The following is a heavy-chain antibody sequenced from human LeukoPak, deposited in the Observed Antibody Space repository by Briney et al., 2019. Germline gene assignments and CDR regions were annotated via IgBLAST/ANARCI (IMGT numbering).Heavy chain of an antibody. Sequence: GRSLRLSCAASGFTFEDYAMHWVRQAPGKGLEWVSDISRSSGSMGYADSVKGRFAISRDNAKNSLYLQMNSLRAEDTALYYCAKDISSYAFDAFDIWGQGTMVTVSS. CDR1: GFTFEDYA. J-gene: IGHJ3*02. D-gene: IGHD2-2*01. CDR3: AKDISSYAFDAFDI. CDR2: ISRSSGSM. V-gene: IGHV3-9*01.